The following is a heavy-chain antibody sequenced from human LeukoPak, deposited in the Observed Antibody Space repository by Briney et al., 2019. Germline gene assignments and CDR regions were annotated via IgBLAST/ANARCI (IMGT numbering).Heavy chain of an antibody. CDR1: GGSISSYY. CDR2: IYTSGST. Sequence: SETLSLTCTVSGGSISSYYWSWIRQPAGKGLEWIGRIYTSGSTNYNPSLKSRVTMSVDTSKNQFSLKLSSVTAADTAVYYCARDLKELGYCSSTSCLSNWFDPWGQGTLVAVSS. V-gene: IGHV4-4*07. D-gene: IGHD2-2*01. CDR3: ARDLKELGYCSSTSCLSNWFDP. J-gene: IGHJ5*02.